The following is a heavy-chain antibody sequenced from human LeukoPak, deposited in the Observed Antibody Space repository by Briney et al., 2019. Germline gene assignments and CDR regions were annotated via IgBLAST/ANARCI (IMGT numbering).Heavy chain of an antibody. D-gene: IGHD1-26*01. CDR1: GFTFSSYV. J-gene: IGHJ4*02. V-gene: IGHV3-21*05. Sequence: SGGSLRLSCAASGFTFSSYVMSWVRQAPGKGLEWISYISSSGGYTYYADSVKGRFTISRDNAKNSLYLQMYSLRAEDTAVYYCARDSTKDYWGQGTLVTASS. CDR3: ARDSTKDY. CDR2: ISSSGGYT.